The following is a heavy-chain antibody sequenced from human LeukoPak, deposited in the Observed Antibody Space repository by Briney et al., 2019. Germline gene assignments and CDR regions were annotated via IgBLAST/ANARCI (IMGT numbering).Heavy chain of an antibody. CDR3: TRGRVVYAIAGLHYYYYMDV. V-gene: IGHV3-73*01. CDR1: GFRFSGSA. CDR2: IRSKANSYAT. D-gene: IGHD2-8*02. J-gene: IGHJ6*03. Sequence: GGSLRLTCAASGFRFSGSAMHWVRQASGKGLEWVGRIRSKANSYATAYAASVKGRFTISRDDSKNTAYLQMNSLKTEDTAVYYCTRGRVVYAIAGLHYYYYMDVWGKGTTVTVSS.